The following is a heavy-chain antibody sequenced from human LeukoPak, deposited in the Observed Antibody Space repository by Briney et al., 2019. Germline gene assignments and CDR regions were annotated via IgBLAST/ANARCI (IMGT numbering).Heavy chain of an antibody. D-gene: IGHD3-3*01. Sequence: EASVTVSCTASGYTFTSYAMNWVRQAPGQGLEWMGWINTNTGNPTYAQGFTGRFVFSLDTSVSTAYLQISSLKAEDTAVYYCARKTYYDFWSGYYPLPYYYYYGMDVWGQGTTVTVSS. CDR1: GYTFTSYA. CDR2: INTNTGNP. CDR3: ARKTYYDFWSGYYPLPYYYYYGMDV. J-gene: IGHJ6*02. V-gene: IGHV7-4-1*02.